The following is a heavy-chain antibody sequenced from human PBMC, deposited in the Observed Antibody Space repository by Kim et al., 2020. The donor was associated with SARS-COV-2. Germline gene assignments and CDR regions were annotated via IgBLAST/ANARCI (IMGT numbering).Heavy chain of an antibody. V-gene: IGHV4-39*07. CDR1: GGSLRTGSYY. CDR3: ARDPGARNSYGGGTSHDGMVV. Sequence: SETLSLTCSVSGGSLRTGSYYWGWIRQPPGKGLEWIGRIYYTGRTNYSPSLKSRVTISLDTSENQFSLKLTAVTAADTAVYFCARDPGARNSYGGGTSHDGMVVGGGGTAVSVSS. D-gene: IGHD6-6*01. CDR2: IYYTGRT. J-gene: IGHJ6*02.